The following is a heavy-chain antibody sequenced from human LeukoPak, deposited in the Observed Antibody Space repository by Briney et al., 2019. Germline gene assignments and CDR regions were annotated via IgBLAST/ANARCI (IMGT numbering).Heavy chain of an antibody. D-gene: IGHD2-8*01. V-gene: IGHV3-30*02. Sequence: GGSLRLSCAASGFTFSDYYMSWIRQAPGKELEWVAYIQNDGSNEQYADSVKGRFSISRDRSKNILYLQMNSLRAEDTAVYYCAKDRCSNGIGCYYYYMDVWGKGTTVTISS. CDR3: AKDRCSNGIGCYYYYMDV. CDR2: IQNDGSNE. CDR1: GFTFSDYY. J-gene: IGHJ6*03.